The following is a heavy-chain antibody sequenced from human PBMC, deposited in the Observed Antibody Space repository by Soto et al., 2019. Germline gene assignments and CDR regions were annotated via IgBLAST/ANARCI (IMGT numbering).Heavy chain of an antibody. CDR3: AKDTGLSSYCSGGSCYSDY. V-gene: IGHV3-23*01. CDR2: VSGSGTST. Sequence: EVQLLESGGGLVQPGGSLRISCAASGFTFSRYAMSWVRQAPGKGLEWVSSVSGSGTSTHYADSVKGRFTISRDNSKDTLSLQMNSLRAEDTAVYYCAKDTGLSSYCSGGSCYSDYWGQGTLVNVSS. D-gene: IGHD2-15*01. J-gene: IGHJ4*02. CDR1: GFTFSRYA.